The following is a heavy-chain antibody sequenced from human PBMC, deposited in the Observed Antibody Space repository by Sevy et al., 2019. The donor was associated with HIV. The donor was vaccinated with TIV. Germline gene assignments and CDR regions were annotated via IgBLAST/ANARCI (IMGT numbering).Heavy chain of an antibody. J-gene: IGHJ6*02. Sequence: GGSLRLSCIGSGFSFSYYGIHWVRQSPGKGLDWVALISHDGINEYYADSVKGRFPISRDNSKNTVYLEMNSLRNEDTAIYFCANAYSGSSSHSYLCALDVWGQGTTVTVSS. CDR3: ANAYSGSSSHSYLCALDV. D-gene: IGHD1-26*01. V-gene: IGHV3-30*18. CDR1: GFSFSYYG. CDR2: ISHDGINE.